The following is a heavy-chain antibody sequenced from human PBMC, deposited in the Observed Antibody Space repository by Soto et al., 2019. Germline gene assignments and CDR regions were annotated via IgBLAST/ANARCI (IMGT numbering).Heavy chain of an antibody. V-gene: IGHV3-13*01. CDR3: ARDRTILSYYYYMDV. CDR2: IGTAGDT. J-gene: IGHJ6*03. CDR1: GFTFSSYD. D-gene: IGHD3-3*01. Sequence: GGSLRLSCAASGFTFSSYDMHWVRQATGKGLEWVSAIGTAGDTYYPGSVKGRFTISRENAKNSLYLQMNSLRAGDTAVYYCARDRTILSYYYYMDVWGKGTTVTVSS.